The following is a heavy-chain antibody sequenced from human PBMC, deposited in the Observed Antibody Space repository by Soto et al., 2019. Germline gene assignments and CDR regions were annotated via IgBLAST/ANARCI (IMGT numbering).Heavy chain of an antibody. CDR1: GFTFSSYG. D-gene: IGHD3-9*01. V-gene: IGHV3-30*18. CDR3: AKDLLRYFDWLLLGSCFDY. Sequence: GGSLRRSCAASGFTFSSYGMHCVLQAPGKGLEWVAVISYDGSNKYYADSVKGRFTISRDNSKNTLYLQMNSLRAEDTAVYYCAKDLLRYFDWLLLGSCFDYWGQGT. CDR2: ISYDGSNK. J-gene: IGHJ4*02.